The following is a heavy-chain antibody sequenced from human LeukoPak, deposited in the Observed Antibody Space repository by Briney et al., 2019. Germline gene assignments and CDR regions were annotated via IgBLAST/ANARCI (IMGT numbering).Heavy chain of an antibody. CDR1: GGSISSGSYY. CDR2: IYTSGST. V-gene: IGHV4-61*02. CDR3: ARGGVATT. D-gene: IGHD5-12*01. J-gene: IGHJ5*02. Sequence: SETLSLTCTVSGGSISSGSYYWSWIRQPAGKGLEWIGRIYTSGSTNYNPSLKSRVTISVDTSKNQFSLKLSSVTAADTAVYYCARGGVATTWGQGTLVTVST.